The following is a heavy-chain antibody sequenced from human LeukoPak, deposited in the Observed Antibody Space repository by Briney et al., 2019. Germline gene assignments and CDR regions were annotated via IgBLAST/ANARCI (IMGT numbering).Heavy chain of an antibody. J-gene: IGHJ4*02. D-gene: IGHD6-13*01. CDR2: INPSGGST. V-gene: IGHV1-46*01. CDR1: GYTFTSYY. CDR3: AKGDSIAAAALTYYFDY. Sequence: ASVKVSCKASGYTFTSYYMHWVRQAPGQGLEWMGIINPSGGSTSYAQKFQGRVTMTRDTSTSTVYMELSSLRSEDTAVYYCAKGDSIAAAALTYYFDYWGQGTLVTVSS.